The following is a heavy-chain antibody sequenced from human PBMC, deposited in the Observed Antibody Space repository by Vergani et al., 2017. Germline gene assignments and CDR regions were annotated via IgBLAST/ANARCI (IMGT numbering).Heavy chain of an antibody. CDR1: EYSLGNYW. V-gene: IGHV5-51*03. CDR2: IYPADSDT. CDR3: AGDTTYTDS. Sequence: EVELVQSGPEMRKPGESLKISCKGSEYSLGNYWIGWVRQMPGKGLEWMGIIYPADSDTGYSPSFQGEVTISADKSIGTAFLQWDSLKASDTALYYCAGDTTYTDSWGEGTLVTVSS. D-gene: IGHD1-1*01. J-gene: IGHJ4*02.